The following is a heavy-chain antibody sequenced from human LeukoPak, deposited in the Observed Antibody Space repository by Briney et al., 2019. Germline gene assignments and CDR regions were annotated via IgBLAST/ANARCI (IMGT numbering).Heavy chain of an antibody. J-gene: IGHJ5*02. V-gene: IGHV4-34*01. CDR1: GGSFSGYY. CDR3: ARGGWFDP. CDR2: INHSGST. Sequence: SETLTLTCAVYGGSFSGYYWSWIRQPPGKGLEWIGEINHSGSTNYNPSLKSRVTISVDTSKNQFSLKLSSVTAADTAVYYCARGGWFDPWGQGTLVTVSS.